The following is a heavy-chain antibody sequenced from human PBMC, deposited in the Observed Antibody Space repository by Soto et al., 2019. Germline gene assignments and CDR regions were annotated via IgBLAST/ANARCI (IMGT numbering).Heavy chain of an antibody. Sequence: GESLKISCKGSGYSFTSYWIGWVRQMPGKGLEWMGIIYPGDSDTRYSPSFQGQVTISADKSISTAYLQWSSLKASDTAMYYSARVPARPRREAAGQTAYYDSGRAVRGNGTTVPVSP. V-gene: IGHV5-51*01. CDR3: ARVPARPRREAAGQTAYYDSGRAV. D-gene: IGHD6-13*01. J-gene: IGHJ6*04. CDR2: IYPGDSDT. CDR1: GYSFTSYW.